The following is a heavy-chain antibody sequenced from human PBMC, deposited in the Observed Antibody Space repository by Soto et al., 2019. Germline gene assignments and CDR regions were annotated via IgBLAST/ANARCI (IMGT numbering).Heavy chain of an antibody. V-gene: IGHV1-18*01. CDR1: GYTFTSYG. D-gene: IGHD6-19*01. J-gene: IGHJ6*02. CDR3: AREEWLDYLAQGKYYYYGMDV. CDR2: ISAYNGNA. Sequence: QVQLVQSGAEVKKPGASVKVSCKASGYTFTSYGISWVRQAPGQGLEWMGWISAYNGNANYAQKLQGRVTMTTDTSTSTAYMELRSLRSDDTAVYYCAREEWLDYLAQGKYYYYGMDVWGQGTTVTVSS.